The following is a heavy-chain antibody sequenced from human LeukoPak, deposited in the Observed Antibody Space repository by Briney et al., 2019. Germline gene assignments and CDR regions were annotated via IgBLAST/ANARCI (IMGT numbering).Heavy chain of an antibody. CDR3: ARVGGQKTYYYDGSGNPSGYGMDV. J-gene: IGHJ6*02. Sequence: GGSLRLSCAASGFTFSSYAMHWVRQAPGKGLEWVAVISYDGSNKYYADSVKGRFTISRDNSKNTLYLQMNSLRAEDTAVYYCARVGGQKTYYYDGSGNPSGYGMDVWGQGTTVTVSS. CDR1: GFTFSSYA. CDR2: ISYDGSNK. V-gene: IGHV3-30-3*01. D-gene: IGHD3-22*01.